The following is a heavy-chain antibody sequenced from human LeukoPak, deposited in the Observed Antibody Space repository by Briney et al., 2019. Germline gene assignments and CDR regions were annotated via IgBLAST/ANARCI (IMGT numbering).Heavy chain of an antibody. CDR1: GSSISSYY. CDR3: ARHPGIAGNWFDP. CDR2: IYYSGST. J-gene: IGHJ5*02. V-gene: IGHV4-59*08. D-gene: IGHD6-13*01. Sequence: PSETLSLTCTVSGSSISSYYWSWIRQPPGKGLEWIGYIYYSGSTNYNPSLKSRVTISVDTSKNQFSLKLSSVTAADTAVYYCARHPGIAGNWFDPWGQGTLVTVSS.